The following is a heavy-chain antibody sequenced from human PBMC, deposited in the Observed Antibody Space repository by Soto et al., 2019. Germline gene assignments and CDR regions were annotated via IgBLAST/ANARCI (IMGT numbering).Heavy chain of an antibody. D-gene: IGHD7-27*01. CDR3: ATRSPGDWFDP. CDR2: ISYDGSNK. CDR1: GFTFSSYG. V-gene: IGHV3-30*03. Sequence: QVQLVESGGGVVQPGRSLRLSCAASGFTFSSYGMHWVRQAPGKGLEWVAVISYDGSNKYYADSVKGRFTISRDNSKNTLYLQMNSLRAEDTAVYYCATRSPGDWFDPWGQGTLVTVSS. J-gene: IGHJ5*02.